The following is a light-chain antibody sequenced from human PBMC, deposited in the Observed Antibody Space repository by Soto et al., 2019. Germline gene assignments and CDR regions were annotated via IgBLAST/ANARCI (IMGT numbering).Light chain of an antibody. Sequence: EIVMTQSPVTLSVSPGERATLSCRASQSVSSNLAWYQQKPGQAPRLLIYGASTRATGIPARFSGSRSGTEFTLTINSLQSEDFAVYYCQRYNNWPLTFGGGTKV. CDR2: GAS. V-gene: IGKV3-15*01. CDR3: QRYNNWPLT. J-gene: IGKJ4*01. CDR1: QSVSSN.